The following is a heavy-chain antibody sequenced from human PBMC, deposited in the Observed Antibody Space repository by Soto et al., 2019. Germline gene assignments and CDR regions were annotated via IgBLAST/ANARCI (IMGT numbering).Heavy chain of an antibody. CDR3: AKDHCSSTSCYAATDIVAAAATNWFDP. D-gene: IGHD2-2*01. J-gene: IGHJ5*02. CDR2: ISGSGGST. V-gene: IGHV3-23*01. CDR1: GFTFSSYA. Sequence: GGSLRLSCAASGFTFSSYAMSWVRQAPGKGLEWVSAISGSGGSTYYADSVKGRFTISRDNSKNTLYLQMNSLRAEDTAVYYCAKDHCSSTSCYAATDIVAAAATNWFDPWGQGTLVTVS.